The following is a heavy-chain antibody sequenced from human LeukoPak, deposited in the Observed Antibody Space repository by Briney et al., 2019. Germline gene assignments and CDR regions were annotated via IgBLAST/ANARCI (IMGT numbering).Heavy chain of an antibody. D-gene: IGHD6-25*01. CDR2: IYYSGST. J-gene: IGHJ4*02. V-gene: IGHV4-31*03. CDR1: GGSISSGGYY. Sequence: TSETLSLTCTVSGGSISSGGYYWSWIRQHPGKGLEWIGYIYYSGSTYYNPSLKSRVTISVDTSKNQFSLKLSSVTAADTAVYYCARDGNIAACDYWGQGTLVTVSS. CDR3: ARDGNIAACDY.